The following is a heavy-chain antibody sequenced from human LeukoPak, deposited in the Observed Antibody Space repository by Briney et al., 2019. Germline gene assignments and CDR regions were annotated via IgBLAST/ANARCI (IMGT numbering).Heavy chain of an antibody. CDR1: GFTFSAYW. J-gene: IGHJ5*02. CDR2: IKQDGSQK. Sequence: GGSLRLSSAGSGFTFSAYWMTWVRQAPGKGLERVANIKQDGSQKYYVDSVKGRFTISRDNAKNSVYLQMNSLRAEDTAVYYCARDLSQHFDWLLSGDTWGQGTLVTVSS. CDR3: ARDLSQHFDWLLSGDT. D-gene: IGHD3-9*01. V-gene: IGHV3-7*04.